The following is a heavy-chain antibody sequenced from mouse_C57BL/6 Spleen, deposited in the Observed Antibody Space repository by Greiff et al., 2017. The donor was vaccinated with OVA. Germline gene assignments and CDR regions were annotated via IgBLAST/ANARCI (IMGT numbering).Heavy chain of an antibody. CDR3: ARDPHYYSNYAYYFDY. V-gene: IGHV1-53*01. CDR1: GYTFTSYW. J-gene: IGHJ2*01. Sequence: QVQLQQPGTELVKPGASVKLSCKASGYTFTSYWMHWVKQRPGQGLEWIGYINPSNGGTNYNEKFKSKATLTVDKSSSTAYMQLSSLTSEDSAVYYCARDPHYYSNYAYYFDYWGQGTTLTVSS. D-gene: IGHD2-5*01. CDR2: INPSNGGT.